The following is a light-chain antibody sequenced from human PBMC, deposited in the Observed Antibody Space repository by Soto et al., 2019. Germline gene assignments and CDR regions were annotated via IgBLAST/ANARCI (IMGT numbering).Light chain of an antibody. V-gene: IGKV4-1*01. Sequence: DIVMTQSPDSLAVSLGERATINCKSSQSVLYNSDIKNYLAWYKQIPGQPPKLLIYWASTRDSEIPDRSSGRGSGADFNLTSRTLQAEDVAVYYCQHYYTTLTFGGGTKVEIK. CDR3: QHYYTTLT. CDR2: WAS. J-gene: IGKJ4*01. CDR1: QSVLYNSDIKNY.